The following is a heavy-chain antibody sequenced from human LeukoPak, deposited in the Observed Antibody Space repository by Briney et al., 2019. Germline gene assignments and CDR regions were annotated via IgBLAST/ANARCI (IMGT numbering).Heavy chain of an antibody. CDR3: ARGGGLDV. D-gene: IGHD3-16*01. Sequence: GGSLRLSCAASGFTFTSYSMSWVRQAPGKWLEWVASINHNGNVNYYVDSVKGRFTISRDNAKNSLYLQMSNLRAEDTAVYFCARGGGLDVWGQGATVTVSS. CDR1: GFTFTSYS. V-gene: IGHV3-7*03. CDR2: INHNGNVN. J-gene: IGHJ6*02.